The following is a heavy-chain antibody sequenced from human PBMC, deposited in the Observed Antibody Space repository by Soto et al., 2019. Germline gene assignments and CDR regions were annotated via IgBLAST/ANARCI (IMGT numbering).Heavy chain of an antibody. CDR1: GGSISSGGYY. Sequence: SETLSLTCTVSGGSISSGGYYWSWIRQHPGKGLEWIGYIYYSGSTYYNPSLKSRVTISVDTSKNQFSLKLSSVTAADTAVYYCARAKYYYDSSGRYYFDYWGQGTLVTVSS. V-gene: IGHV4-31*03. CDR2: IYYSGST. CDR3: ARAKYYYDSSGRYYFDY. D-gene: IGHD3-22*01. J-gene: IGHJ4*02.